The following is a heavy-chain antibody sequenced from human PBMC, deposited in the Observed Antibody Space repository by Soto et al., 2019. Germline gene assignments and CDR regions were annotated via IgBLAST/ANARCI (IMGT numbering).Heavy chain of an antibody. CDR1: GFTFSSYG. V-gene: IGHV3-30*18. J-gene: IGHJ4*02. Sequence: GGSLRLSCAASGFTFSSYGMHWVRQAPGKGLEWVAVISYDGSNKYYADSVKGRFTISRDNSKNTLYLQMNSLRAEDTAVYYCAKRESGWVDYWGQGTLVTVSS. D-gene: IGHD6-19*01. CDR2: ISYDGSNK. CDR3: AKRESGWVDY.